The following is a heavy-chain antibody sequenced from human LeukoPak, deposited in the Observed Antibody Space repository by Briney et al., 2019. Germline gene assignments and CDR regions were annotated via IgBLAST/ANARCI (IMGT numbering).Heavy chain of an antibody. CDR1: GGSFSGYY. CDR2: INHRGST. Sequence: PSETLSLTCDVYGGSFSGYYWSWIRQPPGKGLEWIGEINHRGSTNYNPSLKSRVTISVDTSKNQFSLRLNSVTAADTAVYYCARGNLWDYRRYYYYMDVWGKGTTVTVSS. CDR3: ARGNLWDYRRYYYYMDV. V-gene: IGHV4-34*01. J-gene: IGHJ6*03. D-gene: IGHD4-11*01.